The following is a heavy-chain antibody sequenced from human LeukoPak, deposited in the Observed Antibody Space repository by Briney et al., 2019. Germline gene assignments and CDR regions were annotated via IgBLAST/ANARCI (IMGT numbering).Heavy chain of an antibody. CDR3: ARGGRSLDY. J-gene: IGHJ4*02. V-gene: IGHV3-74*01. Sequence: RGSLRLSCAASGFTFSSYWMHWVRQVPGKGLVWVSRITNDGSSTAHADSVKGRLTISRDNAKNSLYLQMNSLRAEDTAVYYCARGGRSLDYWGQGTLVTVSS. CDR1: GFTFSSYW. CDR2: ITNDGSST. D-gene: IGHD3-3*01.